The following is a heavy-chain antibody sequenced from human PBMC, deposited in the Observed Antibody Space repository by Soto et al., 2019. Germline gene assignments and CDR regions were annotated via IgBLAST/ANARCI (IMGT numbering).Heavy chain of an antibody. Sequence: QVQLVQSGAEVKKPGASVKVSCKASGYTFTRSGISWVRQAPGQGPEWMGWISSYNGDTNYAQTFQGRVTMTTDTSTSTAYMEVRSLRSDDTAVYYCAREGVAPYYYYAMDVWGQGTPVTVSS. D-gene: IGHD5-12*01. CDR3: AREGVAPYYYYAMDV. CDR1: GYTFTRSG. CDR2: ISSYNGDT. J-gene: IGHJ6*02. V-gene: IGHV1-18*01.